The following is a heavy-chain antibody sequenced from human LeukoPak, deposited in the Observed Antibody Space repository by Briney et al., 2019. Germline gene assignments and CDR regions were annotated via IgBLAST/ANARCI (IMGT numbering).Heavy chain of an antibody. CDR3: ARDTGGGYSCYDC. D-gene: IGHD5-18*01. J-gene: IGHJ4*02. CDR1: GFTFSSYW. V-gene: IGHV3-7*01. Sequence: GGSLRLSCAASGFTFSSYWMTWIRQDPGKGLEWVANIKQDGSEKYYVDSVKGRFTISRDNAKNSLYLQMNSLRAEDTAVYYCARDTGGGYSCYDCWGQGTLVTVSS. CDR2: IKQDGSEK.